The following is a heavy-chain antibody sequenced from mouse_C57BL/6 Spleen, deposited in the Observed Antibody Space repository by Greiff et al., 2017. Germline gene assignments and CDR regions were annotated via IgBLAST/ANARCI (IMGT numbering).Heavy chain of an antibody. J-gene: IGHJ2*01. CDR2: IRLKSDNYAT. D-gene: IGHD2-5*01. CDR3: TVGYSNPYCFDY. Sequence: EVKLMESGGGLVQPGGSMKLSCVASGFTFSNYWMNWVRQSPEKGLQWVAQIRLKSDNYATHYAESVKGRFTISRDDSKSSVYLQMNNLRAEDTGIYYCTVGYSNPYCFDYWGQGTTLTVSS. CDR1: GFTFSNYW. V-gene: IGHV6-3*01.